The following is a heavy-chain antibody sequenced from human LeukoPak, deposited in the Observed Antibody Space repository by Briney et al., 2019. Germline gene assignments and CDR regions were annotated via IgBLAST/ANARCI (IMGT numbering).Heavy chain of an antibody. V-gene: IGHV1-58*02. Sequence: ASVKVSCKASGFTFTSSAMQWVRQARGQRLEWIGWIVVGSGNTNYAQKFQERVTITRDMSTSTAYMELSSLRSEDTAVYYCAATKLRYFDWLYYIGPGVDNWFDPWGQGTLVTVSS. CDR3: AATKLRYFDWLYYIGPGVDNWFDP. D-gene: IGHD3-9*01. CDR1: GFTFTSSA. CDR2: IVVGSGNT. J-gene: IGHJ5*02.